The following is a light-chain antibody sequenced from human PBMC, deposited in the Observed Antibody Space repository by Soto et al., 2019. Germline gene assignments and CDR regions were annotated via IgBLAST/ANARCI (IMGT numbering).Light chain of an antibody. CDR1: SGSIASNY. Sequence: NFMLTQPHSFSESPGKTVTISCTGSSGSIASNYVQWYQQRPGSSPTTVIYEDNQRPSGVPDRFSDSIDSSSNSASLTISGLKTEDEADYYCQSYDSSNVVFGGGTKRTVL. CDR2: EDN. CDR3: QSYDSSNVV. V-gene: IGLV6-57*01. J-gene: IGLJ2*01.